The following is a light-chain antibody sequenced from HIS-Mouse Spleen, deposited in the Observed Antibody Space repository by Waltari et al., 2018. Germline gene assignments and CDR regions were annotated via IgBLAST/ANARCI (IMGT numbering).Light chain of an antibody. J-gene: IGLJ2*01. CDR2: DVS. CDR1: SSDVGGYNY. Sequence: QSALTQPASVSGSPGQSITISCTGTSSDVGGYNYVSWYQQHPGKAPKLMIYDVSNWPSGVSNRFSGSKSGNTASLTISGLQAEDEADYYCSSYTSSSFNVVFGGGTKLTVL. V-gene: IGLV2-14*03. CDR3: SSYTSSSFNVV.